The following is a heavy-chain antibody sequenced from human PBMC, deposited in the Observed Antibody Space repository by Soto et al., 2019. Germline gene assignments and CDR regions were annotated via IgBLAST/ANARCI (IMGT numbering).Heavy chain of an antibody. Sequence: QVHLQESGPGLVKPSEILSLTCTVSGASISSYSWSWVRQSPGKGLEWIGCIYYSGSTKYNPSSGSRGTISVDISKNQFSLQLNSVTAADTAVYYCAGDPRGRGSEEGFDPWGQGTLVTVSS. CDR2: IYYSGST. D-gene: IGHD2-15*01. CDR1: GASISSYS. J-gene: IGHJ5*02. CDR3: AGDPRGRGSEEGFDP. V-gene: IGHV4-59*01.